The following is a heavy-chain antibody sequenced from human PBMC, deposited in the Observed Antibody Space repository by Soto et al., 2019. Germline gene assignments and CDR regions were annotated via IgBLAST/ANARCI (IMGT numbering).Heavy chain of an antibody. J-gene: IGHJ6*02. V-gene: IGHV3-23*01. D-gene: IGHD6-6*01. Sequence: GGSLRLSCAASGFTFSSYAMSWVCQAPGKGLEWVSAISGSGGSTYYADSVKGRFTISRDNSKNTLYLQMNSLRAEDTAVYYCAKESIADYYYYGMDVWGQGTTVTVSS. CDR1: GFTFSSYA. CDR2: ISGSGGST. CDR3: AKESIADYYYYGMDV.